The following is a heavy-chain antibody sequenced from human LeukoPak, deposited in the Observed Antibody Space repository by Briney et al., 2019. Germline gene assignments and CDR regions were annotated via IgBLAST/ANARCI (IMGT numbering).Heavy chain of an antibody. CDR3: ARDLEIVVDSRTDAFDI. CDR2: IKHDGSEK. CDR1: GFTFSSYW. D-gene: IGHD1-1*01. Sequence: GGSLRLSCAASGFTFSSYWMSWVRQAPGKGLEWVANIKHDGSEKYYMDSVKGRFTISRDNANNSLYLQMNSLRAEDTAVYYCARDLEIVVDSRTDAFDIWGQGTMVTVSS. J-gene: IGHJ3*02. V-gene: IGHV3-7*01.